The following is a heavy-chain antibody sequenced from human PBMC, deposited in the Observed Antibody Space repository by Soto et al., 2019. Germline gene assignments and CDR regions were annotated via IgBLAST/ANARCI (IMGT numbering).Heavy chain of an antibody. CDR3: ARLSEKSSPSNYYYFYLDV. Sequence: ASVKVSCKASGYTFTRYYITWVRQATGQGLEWMGWMNPQTGNTAYAEKFQGRVTMTRSTSINTAYMELSALRSEDTAVYYCARLSEKSSPSNYYYFYLDVWGKGSTVTVSS. J-gene: IGHJ6*03. D-gene: IGHD6-19*01. CDR1: GYTFTRYY. CDR2: MNPQTGNT. V-gene: IGHV1-8*01.